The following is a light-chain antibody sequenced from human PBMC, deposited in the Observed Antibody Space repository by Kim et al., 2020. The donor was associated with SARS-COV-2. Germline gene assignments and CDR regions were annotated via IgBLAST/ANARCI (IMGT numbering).Light chain of an antibody. Sequence: EIVLTQSPGTLSLSPGERATLSCRASQSVSSSYSAWYQQKPGQAPRLLIYGASSRATGIPDRFSGSGSGTDFTLTISRLEPEDFAVYYCQQYGSSSLTFGGGTKVDIK. J-gene: IGKJ4*01. CDR2: GAS. V-gene: IGKV3-20*01. CDR1: QSVSSSY. CDR3: QQYGSSSLT.